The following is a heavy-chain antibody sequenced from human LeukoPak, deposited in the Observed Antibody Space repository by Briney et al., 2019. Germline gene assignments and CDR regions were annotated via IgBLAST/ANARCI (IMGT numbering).Heavy chain of an antibody. CDR3: ARGLGDRRYFDY. V-gene: IGHV4-34*01. D-gene: IGHD2-15*01. CDR1: GGSFSGYY. J-gene: IGHJ4*02. CDR2: INHRGST. Sequence: SETLSLTCAVYGGSFSGYYWIWIRQPPGKGLEWIGEINHRGSTNYNPSLKSRVTISVDTSKNQFSLKLSSVTAADTAVYYCARGLGDRRYFDYWGQGTLVTVSS.